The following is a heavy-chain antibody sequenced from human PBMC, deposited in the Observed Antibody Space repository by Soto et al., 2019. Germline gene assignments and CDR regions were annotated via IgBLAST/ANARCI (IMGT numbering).Heavy chain of an antibody. Sequence: GGSLRLSCAASGFTFNTYAMHWVRQAPGKGLEWVALISYDGSNKYYADSVKGRFTISRDNSKNTLYLQMNSLRADDTAIYYCARDRSMIVVVPGYWGQGTLVTV. CDR2: ISYDGSNK. V-gene: IGHV3-30-3*01. CDR3: ARDRSMIVVVPGY. CDR1: GFTFNTYA. D-gene: IGHD3-22*01. J-gene: IGHJ4*02.